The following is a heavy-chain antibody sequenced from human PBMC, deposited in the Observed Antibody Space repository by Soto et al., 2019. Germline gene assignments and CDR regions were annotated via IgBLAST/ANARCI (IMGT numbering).Heavy chain of an antibody. Sequence: QVQLVESGGGVVQPGRSLRLSCAASGFTFSSYGMHWVRQAPGKGLEWVEVLSYDGSNTYYADSVKGRFTISRDNSKNTLYLQMNSLRAEDTALYYCAKDYIRWIPLWLPEYWGQGTLVTVSS. CDR1: GFTFSSYG. CDR3: AKDYIRWIPLWLPEY. J-gene: IGHJ4*02. D-gene: IGHD5-18*01. V-gene: IGHV3-30*18. CDR2: LSYDGSNT.